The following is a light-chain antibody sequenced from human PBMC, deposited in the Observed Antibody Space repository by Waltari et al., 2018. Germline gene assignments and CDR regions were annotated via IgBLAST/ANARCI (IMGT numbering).Light chain of an antibody. Sequence: EIVLTQSPGPLSLSPGERVPLSCRASQNVDINRLAWYKKKFGQTPRLLIYGESNRAAGIPDRFSGSGSGTDFTLTISRLEPEDVAVYYCQQYGDSSFTFGQGTKLEIK. CDR3: QQYGDSSFT. V-gene: IGKV3-20*01. CDR1: QNVDINR. J-gene: IGKJ2*01. CDR2: GES.